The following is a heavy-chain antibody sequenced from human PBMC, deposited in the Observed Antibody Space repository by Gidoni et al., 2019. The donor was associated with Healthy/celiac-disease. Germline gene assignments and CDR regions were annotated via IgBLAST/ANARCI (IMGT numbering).Heavy chain of an antibody. CDR1: GGSISRGGYY. J-gene: IGHJ5*02. V-gene: IGHV4-31*03. D-gene: IGHD3-10*01. Sequence: QVQLQESGPGLVKPSQTLSPPCTVSGGSISRGGYYWSWIRQHPGKGLEWIGYIYYSGSTYYNPSLKSRVTISVDTSKNQFSLKLSSVTAADTAVYYCARDAPAVLPDAGGFDPWGQGTLVTVSS. CDR3: ARDAPAVLPDAGGFDP. CDR2: IYYSGST.